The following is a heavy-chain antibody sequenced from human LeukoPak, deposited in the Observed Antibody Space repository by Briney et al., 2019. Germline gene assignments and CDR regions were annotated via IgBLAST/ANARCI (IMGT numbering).Heavy chain of an antibody. CDR2: INTNTGNP. Sequence: ASVKVSCKASGYSFTNYAMNWVRQAPGQGLEWMGWINTNTGNPTYAQGFTGRFVFSLDTSVSTAYLQISSLKAEDTAVYYCARGTEVVGATPTIDYWGQGTLVTVSS. V-gene: IGHV7-4-1*02. CDR3: ARGTEVVGATPTIDY. CDR1: GYSFTNYA. J-gene: IGHJ4*02. D-gene: IGHD1-26*01.